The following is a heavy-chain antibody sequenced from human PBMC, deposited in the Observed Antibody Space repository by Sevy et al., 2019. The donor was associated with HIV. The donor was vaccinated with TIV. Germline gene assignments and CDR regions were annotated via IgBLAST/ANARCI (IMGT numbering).Heavy chain of an antibody. CDR1: GFTFSSYS. CDR2: ISSSSSYI. Sequence: GGSLRLSCAASGFTFSSYSMNWVRQAPGKGLEWVSSISSSSSYIYYADSVKGRFTISRDNAKNSLYLQMKSLRAEDTAVYYCARRYSSIKSAASDYWGQGTLVTVSS. V-gene: IGHV3-21*01. J-gene: IGHJ4*02. CDR3: ARRYSSIKSAASDY. D-gene: IGHD2-21*01.